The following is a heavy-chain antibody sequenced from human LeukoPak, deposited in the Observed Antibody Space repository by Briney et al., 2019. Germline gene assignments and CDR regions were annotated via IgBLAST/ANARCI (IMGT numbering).Heavy chain of an antibody. J-gene: IGHJ4*02. CDR1: GFTFSTYG. V-gene: IGHV3-30*02. D-gene: IGHD3-3*01. CDR2: IRYDGTNK. CDR3: AKEGYYDFWSGYYTQRPYYFDY. Sequence: PGGSLILSCAASGFTFSTYGMHWVRQPPDKGLEWVTYIRYDGTNKYYADSVKGRFTISRDNSKNTLYLQMNSLRAEDTAVYYCAKEGYYDFWSGYYTQRPYYFDYWGQGTLVTVSS.